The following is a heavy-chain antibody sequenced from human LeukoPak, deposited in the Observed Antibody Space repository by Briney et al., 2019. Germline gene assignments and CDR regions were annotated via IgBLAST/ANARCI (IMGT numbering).Heavy chain of an antibody. V-gene: IGHV3-74*01. D-gene: IGHD1-20*01. Sequence: GGSLRLSCAASGFTFSSYAMSWVRQAPGQGLVWVSRIKSDGRTTSYADSVMGRFTISRDDAKNTLYLQMNSLRADDTAVYYCARDVGDNWNYLDYWGQGTLVTVSS. CDR2: IKSDGRTT. CDR1: GFTFSSYA. CDR3: ARDVGDNWNYLDY. J-gene: IGHJ4*02.